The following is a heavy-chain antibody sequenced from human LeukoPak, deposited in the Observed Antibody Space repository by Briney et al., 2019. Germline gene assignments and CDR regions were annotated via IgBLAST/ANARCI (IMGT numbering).Heavy chain of an antibody. V-gene: IGHV1-18*01. CDR2: ISGYNGYT. J-gene: IGHJ5*02. D-gene: IGHD3-22*01. CDR3: ARDEARYSSGYYPNWFDP. CDR1: GDTFTSYG. Sequence: ASVKVSCKSSGDTFTSYGISWVRQAPGQGLEWMGWISGYNGYTHYAHNLQGRVTMTTDTSTSTAYMELRSLRSDDTAVYYCARDEARYSSGYYPNWFDPWGQGTLVTVSS.